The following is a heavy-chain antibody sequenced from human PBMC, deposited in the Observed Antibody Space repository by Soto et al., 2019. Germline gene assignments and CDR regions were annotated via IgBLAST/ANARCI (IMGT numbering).Heavy chain of an antibody. D-gene: IGHD2-15*01. CDR1: GFTFSSHV. Sequence: EVQLWESGGGLVQPGGSLRLSCAVSGFTFSSHVMSWVRQAPGKGLEWVSAISGTGGTYYADSVKGRFTISRDNSKNALYLQMNNLRDEDTAVYYCAKDRRGAYCSCGICYSTDYWGQGTLVIVSS. CDR2: ISGTGGT. CDR3: AKDRRGAYCSCGICYSTDY. V-gene: IGHV3-23*01. J-gene: IGHJ4*02.